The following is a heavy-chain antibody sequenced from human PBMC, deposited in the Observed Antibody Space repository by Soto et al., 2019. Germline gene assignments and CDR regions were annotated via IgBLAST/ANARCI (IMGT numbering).Heavy chain of an antibody. J-gene: IGHJ6*02. Sequence: SETLSLTCTVSGGSISSGGYYWSWIRQHPGKGLEGIGYIYYSGSTYYNPSLKSRVTISVDTSKNQFSLKLSSVTAADTAVYYCARDGRPAASGGYYGMDVWGQGTTVTVSS. CDR1: GGSISSGGYY. D-gene: IGHD2-2*01. CDR2: IYYSGST. CDR3: ARDGRPAASGGYYGMDV. V-gene: IGHV4-31*03.